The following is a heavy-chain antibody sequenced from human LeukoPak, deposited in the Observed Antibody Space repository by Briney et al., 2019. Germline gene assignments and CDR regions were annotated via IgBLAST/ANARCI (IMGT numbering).Heavy chain of an antibody. V-gene: IGHV1-69*01. CDR1: GGTLSSYA. CDR2: IIPIFGTA. CDR3: ARTTDLVGAPGS. D-gene: IGHD1-26*01. Sequence: GASVKVSCKASGGTLSSYAISWVRQAPGQGLEWMGGIIPIFGTANYAQKFQGRVTITADESTSTAYMELSSLRSEDTAVYYCARTTDLVGAPGSWGQGTLVTVSS. J-gene: IGHJ5*02.